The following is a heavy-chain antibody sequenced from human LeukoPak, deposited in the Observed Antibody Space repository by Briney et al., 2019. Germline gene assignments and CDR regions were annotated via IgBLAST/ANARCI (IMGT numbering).Heavy chain of an antibody. Sequence: GGSLRLSCAASGFTVSSTYMCWVRQAPGKGLEWVSLIYSGGSPYYADSVKGRFTISRDNSKNTLFLQMNSLRAEDTAVYYCARGSEVRGVFHFDYWGQGTLVTVSS. D-gene: IGHD3-10*01. CDR3: ARGSEVRGVFHFDY. CDR2: IYSGGSP. CDR1: GFTVSSTY. V-gene: IGHV3-66*01. J-gene: IGHJ4*02.